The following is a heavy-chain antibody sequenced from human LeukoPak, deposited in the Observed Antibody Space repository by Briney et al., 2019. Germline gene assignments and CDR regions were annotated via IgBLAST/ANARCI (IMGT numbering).Heavy chain of an antibody. CDR1: GFTFGDYA. CDR3: TRAHALGYCSSTSCYGTDY. CDR2: IRSKAYGGTT. V-gene: IGHV3-49*04. Sequence: PGGSLRLSCTASGFTFGDYAMSWVRQAPGKGLEWVGFIRSKAYGGTTEYAASVKGRFTISRDDFKSIAYLQMNSLKTEDTAVYYCTRAHALGYCSSTSCYGTDYWGQGTLVTVSS. J-gene: IGHJ4*02. D-gene: IGHD2-2*01.